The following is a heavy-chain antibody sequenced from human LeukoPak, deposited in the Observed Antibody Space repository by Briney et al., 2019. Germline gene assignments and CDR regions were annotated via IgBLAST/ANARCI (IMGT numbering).Heavy chain of an antibody. CDR1: GYTFTSYY. V-gene: IGHV1-46*01. D-gene: IGHD3-3*01. CDR3: ARLITMARNWFDP. J-gene: IGHJ5*02. CDR2: INPSGGST. Sequence: ASVKVSCKASGYTFTSYYMHWVRQAPGQGLEWMGIINPSGGSTSYAQKFQGRVTMTRDMSTSTVYMELSSLRSEDTAVYYCARLITMARNWFDPWGQGNLVTVSP.